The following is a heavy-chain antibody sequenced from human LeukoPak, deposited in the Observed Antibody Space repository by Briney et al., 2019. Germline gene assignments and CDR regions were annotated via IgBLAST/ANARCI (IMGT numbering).Heavy chain of an antibody. V-gene: IGHV4-39*01. Sequence: SETLSLTCTVSGGSISSSSYYWDWIRQPPGKGLEWIGSIYYSGSTYYNPSLKSRVTISVDTSKNQFSLKLSSVTAADTAVYYCATYDYGDYTYWGQGTLVTVSS. D-gene: IGHD4-17*01. CDR2: IYYSGST. CDR3: ATYDYGDYTY. J-gene: IGHJ4*02. CDR1: GGSISSSSYY.